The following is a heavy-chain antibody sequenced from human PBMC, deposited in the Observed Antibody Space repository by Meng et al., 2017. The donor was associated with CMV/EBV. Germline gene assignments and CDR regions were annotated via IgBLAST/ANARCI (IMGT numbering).Heavy chain of an antibody. Sequence: GGSLRLSCAASGFTFSSYSMNWVRQAPGKGLEWVSSISSSSSYIYYADSVKGRFTIPRDNAKNSLYLQMNSLRAEDTAVYYCARDLIAARPQGGLDWGQGTLVTVSS. J-gene: IGHJ4*02. CDR2: ISSSSSYI. V-gene: IGHV3-21*01. D-gene: IGHD6-6*01. CDR1: GFTFSSYS. CDR3: ARDLIAARPQGGLD.